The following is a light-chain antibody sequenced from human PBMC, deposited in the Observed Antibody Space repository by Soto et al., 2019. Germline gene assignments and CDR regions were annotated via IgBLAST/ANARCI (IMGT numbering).Light chain of an antibody. Sequence: DIQMTPSPSSLSASVGDRVTITCQTSQDINNYLNWYQQKPGKAPKLLIYDASNLETGVPTRFSGSGSGTDFTFTISRLQPEDMATYYCQQYDNLPSITFGQGTRLDIK. V-gene: IGKV1-33*01. CDR1: QDINNY. CDR2: DAS. J-gene: IGKJ5*01. CDR3: QQYDNLPSIT.